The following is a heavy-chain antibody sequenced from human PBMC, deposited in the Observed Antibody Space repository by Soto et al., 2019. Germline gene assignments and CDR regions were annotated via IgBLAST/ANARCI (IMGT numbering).Heavy chain of an antibody. CDR1: GFTFSSYA. D-gene: IGHD6-19*01. Sequence: GGPLRLSCAASGFTFSSYAMSWVRQAPGKGLEWVSAISGSGCSTYYADSVKGRFTISRDNSKNTLYLQMNSLRAEDTAVYYCAKDLPSSSGWYYYYYYGMDVWGQGTTVTVSS. CDR3: AKDLPSSSGWYYYYYYGMDV. V-gene: IGHV3-23*01. CDR2: ISGSGCST. J-gene: IGHJ6*02.